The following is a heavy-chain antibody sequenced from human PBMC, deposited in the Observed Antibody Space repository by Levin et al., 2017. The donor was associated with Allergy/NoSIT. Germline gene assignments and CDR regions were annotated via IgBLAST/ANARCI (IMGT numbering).Heavy chain of an antibody. J-gene: IGHJ6*02. V-gene: IGHV3-23*01. CDR1: GFTFSSYA. D-gene: IGHD4-17*01. CDR2: ISGSGGST. Sequence: GESLKISCAASGFTFSSYAMSWVRQAPGKGLEWVSAISGSGGSTYYADSVKGRFTISRDNSKNTLYLQMNSLRAEDTAVYYCAKRGGDYTHYYYYGMDGWGQGTTVTVSS. CDR3: AKRGGDYTHYYYYGMDG.